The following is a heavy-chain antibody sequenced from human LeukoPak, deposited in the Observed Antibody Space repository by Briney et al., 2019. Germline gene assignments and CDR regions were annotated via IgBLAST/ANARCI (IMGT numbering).Heavy chain of an antibody. CDR3: ASSPSVYCSGGSCSPFDY. CDR2: IYPGDSDT. D-gene: IGHD2-15*01. V-gene: IGHV5-51*01. J-gene: IGHJ4*02. Sequence: GESLKISCKGSGYSFTSYWIGWVRQMPGKGLEWMGIIYPGDSDTRYSPSFQGQVTISADKSISTAYLQWSSLKASDTAMYYCASSPSVYCSGGSCSPFDYWGQGTLVIVSS. CDR1: GYSFTSYW.